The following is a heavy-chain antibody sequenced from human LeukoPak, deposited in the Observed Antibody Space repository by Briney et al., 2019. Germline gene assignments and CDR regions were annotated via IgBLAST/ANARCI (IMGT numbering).Heavy chain of an antibody. CDR3: AFRRDGYKGGNWFDP. CDR2: NSGST. J-gene: IGHJ5*02. CDR1: GGSINSRSYY. D-gene: IGHD5-24*01. Sequence: PSETLSLTCTVSGGSINSRSYYWGWIRQPPGKGLEWIGSNSGSTYHNPSLKSRVTISVDASKNQLSLKLSSVTAADTAVYYCAFRRDGYKGGNWFDPWGQGTLVTVSS. V-gene: IGHV4-39*01.